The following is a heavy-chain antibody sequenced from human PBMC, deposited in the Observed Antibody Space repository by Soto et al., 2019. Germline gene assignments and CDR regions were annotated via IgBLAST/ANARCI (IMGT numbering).Heavy chain of an antibody. D-gene: IGHD5-12*01. CDR1: GYSFTSDG. J-gene: IGHJ6*03. CDR3: ESTPHIVATIDFYYYYSLDF. Sequence: ASVKVSCKAAGYSFTSDGISWARQAPGEGHEWMGWISDYNGNTNYAQKLEGRGSMTTDTSTSTAYRELRSLRADDADVYYCESTPHIVATIDFYYYYSLDFRAKRTTVTVSS. CDR2: ISDYNGNT. V-gene: IGHV1-18*01.